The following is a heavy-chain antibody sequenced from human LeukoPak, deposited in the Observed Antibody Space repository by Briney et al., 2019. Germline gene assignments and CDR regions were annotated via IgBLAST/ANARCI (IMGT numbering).Heavy chain of an antibody. CDR2: FDPEDAET. CDR3: AIEGSKSRYFDWLQT. D-gene: IGHD3-9*01. V-gene: IGHV1-24*01. J-gene: IGHJ5*02. CDR1: GYTLTELS. Sequence: ASVKVSCKVSGYTLTELSMHWVRQGPGKGLEWMGGFDPEDAETIYAQKSQGRVTLTEDTSTDTAYMELSSLRSEDTAVYYCAIEGSKSRYFDWLQTWGQGTLVTVSS.